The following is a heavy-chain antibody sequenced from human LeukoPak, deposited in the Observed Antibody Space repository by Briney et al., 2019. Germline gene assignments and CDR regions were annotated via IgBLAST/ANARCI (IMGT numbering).Heavy chain of an antibody. CDR2: INPNSGGT. CDR3: ARALLGGSDYIGY. Sequence: GASVKVSVKASGYTFTGYYMHWVRQAPGQGLEWMGWINPNSGGTNYAQKFRGRVTMTRDTSISTAYMELSRLRSDDTAIYYCARALLGGSDYIGYWGPVALVTVSS. V-gene: IGHV1-2*02. D-gene: IGHD5-12*01. J-gene: IGHJ4*01. CDR1: GYTFTGYY.